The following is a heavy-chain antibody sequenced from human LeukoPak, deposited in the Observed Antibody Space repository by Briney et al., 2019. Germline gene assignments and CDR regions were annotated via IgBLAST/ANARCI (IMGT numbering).Heavy chain of an antibody. D-gene: IGHD5-18*01. J-gene: IGHJ6*02. Sequence: PGGSLRLSCAASGFTFDDYAMHWVRQAPGRGLEWVSLITGDGGITHYADSVKGRFTISRDNRKNSLHLQMNSLTTEDTALYYCAKDWGYSYGSYYYCGLGVWGQGTTVTVSS. CDR3: AKDWGYSYGSYYYCGLGV. CDR1: GFTFDDYA. CDR2: ITGDGGIT. V-gene: IGHV3-43*02.